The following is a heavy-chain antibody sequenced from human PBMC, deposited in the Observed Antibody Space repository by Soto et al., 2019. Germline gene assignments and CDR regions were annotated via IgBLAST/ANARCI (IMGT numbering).Heavy chain of an antibody. CDR3: TTFDIVATDYDH. D-gene: IGHD5-12*01. CDR1: GFTFSNAW. CDR2: IKSKTDGGTT. J-gene: IGHJ4*02. Sequence: PGGSLRLSCAASGFTFSNAWMSWVRQAPGKGLEWVGRIKSKTDGGTTDYAAPVKGRFTISRDDSKNTLYLQMNSLKTEDTAVYYCTTFDIVATDYDHWGQGTLVTVSS. V-gene: IGHV3-15*01.